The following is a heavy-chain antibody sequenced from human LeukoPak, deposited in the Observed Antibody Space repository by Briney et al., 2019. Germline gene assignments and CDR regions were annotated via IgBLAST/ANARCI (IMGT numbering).Heavy chain of an antibody. CDR2: IYSGGST. J-gene: IGHJ3*02. Sequence: PGGSLRLSCAASGFTVSSNYMSWVRQAPGNGLEWVSVIYSGGSTYYADSVKGRFTISRDNSKNTLYLQMNSLRAEDTAVYYCARDLDYYDSSGYLDAFDIWGQGTMVTVSS. V-gene: IGHV3-66*01. D-gene: IGHD3-22*01. CDR1: GFTVSSNY. CDR3: ARDLDYYDSSGYLDAFDI.